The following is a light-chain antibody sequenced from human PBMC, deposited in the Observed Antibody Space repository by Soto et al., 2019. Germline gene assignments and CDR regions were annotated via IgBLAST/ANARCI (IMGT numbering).Light chain of an antibody. V-gene: IGKV1-39*01. J-gene: IGKJ4*01. CDR3: QQSYNFTLP. CDR2: TAS. Sequence: DIKMTQSPSSLSASVGDRVTITCRACQSISRYLNWAQQKPNNAPHLLIHTASTWQCGVPSRFSGCGSGTDFSLAIYRQHPEDFSNYYCQQSYNFTLPFGGGTKREVK. CDR1: QSISRY.